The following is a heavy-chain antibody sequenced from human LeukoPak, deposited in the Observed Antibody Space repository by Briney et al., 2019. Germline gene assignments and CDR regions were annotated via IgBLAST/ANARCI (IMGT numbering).Heavy chain of an antibody. V-gene: IGHV3-7*01. Sequence: GGSLRLSCVASGFTFSSYWMSWVRQAPGQGLEWVANIKQDGSEAYYVDSVKGRFIISRDNAKNSLYLEMNSLRVDDTAAYYCARDKQVGATLLDFWGQGTLVTVSS. J-gene: IGHJ4*02. CDR1: GFTFSSYW. CDR3: ARDKQVGATLLDF. CDR2: IKQDGSEA. D-gene: IGHD1-26*01.